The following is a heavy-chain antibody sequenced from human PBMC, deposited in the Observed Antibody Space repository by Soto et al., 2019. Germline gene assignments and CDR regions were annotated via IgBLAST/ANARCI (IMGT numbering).Heavy chain of an antibody. Sequence: PSETLSLTCAVYGGSFSGYYWSWIRQPPGKGLEWIGEINHSGSTNYNPSLKSRVTISVDTSKNQFSLKLSSVTAADTAVYYCARCRDGYNFGWFDPWGQGTLVTVSS. CDR3: ARCRDGYNFGWFDP. D-gene: IGHD5-12*01. CDR1: GGSFSGYY. J-gene: IGHJ5*02. V-gene: IGHV4-34*01. CDR2: INHSGST.